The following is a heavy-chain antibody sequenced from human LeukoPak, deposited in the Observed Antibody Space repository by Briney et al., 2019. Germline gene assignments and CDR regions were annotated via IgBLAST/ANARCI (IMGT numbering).Heavy chain of an antibody. Sequence: GGSLRLSCAASGFTFSSYAMSWVRQAPGKGQEWVANIKQDGSEKYYVDSVKGRFTISRDNAKNSLYLQMNSLRAEDTAVYYCARVSTPGPIVVVIGSFDYWGQGTLVTVSS. CDR1: GFTFSSYA. CDR3: ARVSTPGPIVVVIGSFDY. V-gene: IGHV3-7*04. D-gene: IGHD3-22*01. J-gene: IGHJ4*02. CDR2: IKQDGSEK.